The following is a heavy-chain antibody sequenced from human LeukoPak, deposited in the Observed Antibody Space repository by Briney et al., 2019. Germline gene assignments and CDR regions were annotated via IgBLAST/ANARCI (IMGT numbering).Heavy chain of an antibody. J-gene: IGHJ5*02. V-gene: IGHV3-64*04. Sequence: GGSLRLSCAASGFTFSSYVMHWVRQAPGKGLEYVSAISSNGGSTYYADSVKGRFTISRDNSKNLLYLQMSSLRAEDTAVYYCAKQDPYSSAWYPWGQGTLVTVSS. D-gene: IGHD6-19*01. CDR2: ISSNGGST. CDR3: AKQDPYSSAWYP. CDR1: GFTFSSYV.